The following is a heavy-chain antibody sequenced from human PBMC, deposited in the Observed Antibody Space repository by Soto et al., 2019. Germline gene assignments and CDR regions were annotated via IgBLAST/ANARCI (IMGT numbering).Heavy chain of an antibody. CDR3: ARAGLWFGDFDH. CDR2: VYYTGTT. D-gene: IGHD3-10*01. Sequence: QVQLQESGPGLVKPSETLSLTCTVSGGSIHNYYWSWIRQPPGKTLEWLGYVYYTGTTIYNPSLASRVAISVDMPKNQFSLRLTSVTAADTAVYYCARAGLWFGDFDHWGQGAPVIVSS. V-gene: IGHV4-59*01. J-gene: IGHJ4*02. CDR1: GGSIHNYY.